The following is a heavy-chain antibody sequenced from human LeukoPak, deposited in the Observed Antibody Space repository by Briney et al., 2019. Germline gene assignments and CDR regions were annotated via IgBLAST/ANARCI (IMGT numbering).Heavy chain of an antibody. CDR1: GFTFSSYG. Sequence: PGGSLRLSCAASGFTFSSYGMHWVRQAPGKGLEWVAVIWYDGSNKYYADSVKGRFTISRDNSKNTLYLQMNSLRAEDTAVYYCARGFSRFGELLYFDYWGQGTLVTVSS. D-gene: IGHD3-10*01. CDR2: IWYDGSNK. V-gene: IGHV3-33*01. J-gene: IGHJ4*02. CDR3: ARGFSRFGELLYFDY.